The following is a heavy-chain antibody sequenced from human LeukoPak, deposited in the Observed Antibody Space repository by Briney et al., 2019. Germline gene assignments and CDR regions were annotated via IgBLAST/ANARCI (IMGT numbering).Heavy chain of an antibody. J-gene: IGHJ3*02. CDR3: ARGGEFEAFDI. V-gene: IGHV3-33*01. CDR2: IWFDGSNK. Sequence: AGGSLRLSCAASGFIFSSYGMNWVRQAPGKGLEWVAIIWFDGSNKYYADSVKGRFTISRDNSKNTLYLQMNSLRAEDTAVYYCARGGEFEAFDIWGQGTMVTVSS. CDR1: GFIFSSYG. D-gene: IGHD3-16*01.